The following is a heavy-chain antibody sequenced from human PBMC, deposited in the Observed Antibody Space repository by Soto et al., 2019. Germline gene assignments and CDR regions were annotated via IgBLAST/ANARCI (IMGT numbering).Heavy chain of an antibody. CDR3: ASSIAVAGLLDY. V-gene: IGHV4-30-2*01. Sequence: SETLSLTCAVSGGSISSGGYSWSWIRQPPGKGLEWIGYIYHSGSTYYNPSLKSRVTISVDRSENQFSLKLSSVTAADTAVYYCASSIAVAGLLDYWGQGTLVTVSS. D-gene: IGHD6-19*01. CDR2: IYHSGST. CDR1: GGSISSGGYS. J-gene: IGHJ4*02.